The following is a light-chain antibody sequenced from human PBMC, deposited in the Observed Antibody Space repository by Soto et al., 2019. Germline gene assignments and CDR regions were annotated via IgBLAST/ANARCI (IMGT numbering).Light chain of an antibody. CDR3: SSYTSTSTLG. V-gene: IGLV2-14*01. J-gene: IGLJ2*01. CDR2: EVS. CDR1: SSDVGGYNY. Sequence: QSALTQPASVSGSPGQSITISCTGTSSDVGGYNYVSWYQQHPGKAPKVMIYEVSNRPSGVSNRFSGSKSGNTASLTISGLQTEDEADYYCSSYTSTSTLGFGGGTKVTVL.